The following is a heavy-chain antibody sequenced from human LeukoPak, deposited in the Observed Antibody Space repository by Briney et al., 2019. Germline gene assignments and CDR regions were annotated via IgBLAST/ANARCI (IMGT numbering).Heavy chain of an antibody. Sequence: PGGSLRLSRAASGFPLSNYSMNWVRQAPGKGLEWVSSISSSSSYIYYADSVKGRFTISRDNAKNSLYLQMNSLRAEDTAVYYCARTVITTMRRFDYWGQGTLVTVSS. CDR1: GFPLSNYS. CDR3: ARTVITTMRRFDY. D-gene: IGHD3-22*01. V-gene: IGHV3-21*01. CDR2: ISSSSSYI. J-gene: IGHJ4*02.